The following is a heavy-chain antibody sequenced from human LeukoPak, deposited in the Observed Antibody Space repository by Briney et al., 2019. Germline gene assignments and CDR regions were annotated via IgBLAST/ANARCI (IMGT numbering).Heavy chain of an antibody. CDR3: TRDQTPYY. Sequence: GGSLRLSCTASGFTFGDYAMTWVRQAPGKGLEWVGFIRSKVYGGTPEYAASVRGRFTISRDDSQGIAYLQMNSLKTEDTAVYYCTRDQTPYYWGQGTLVTVSS. CDR2: IRSKVYGGTP. J-gene: IGHJ4*02. V-gene: IGHV3-49*04. CDR1: GFTFGDYA.